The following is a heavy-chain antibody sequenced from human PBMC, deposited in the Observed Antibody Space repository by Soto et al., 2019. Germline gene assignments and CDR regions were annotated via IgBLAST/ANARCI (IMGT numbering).Heavy chain of an antibody. D-gene: IGHD3-10*01. J-gene: IGHJ6*02. CDR3: AKEGGYYGSGSYSVGENYYGMDV. CDR2: ISYDGSNK. CDR1: GFTFNSYG. Sequence: QVQLVESGGGVVQPGRSLRLSCAASGFTFNSYGMHWVRQAPGKGLEWVAVISYDGSNKYYADSVKGRFTISRDNSKNTLYLQMNSLRAEDTAVYYCAKEGGYYGSGSYSVGENYYGMDVWGQGTTVTVSS. V-gene: IGHV3-30*18.